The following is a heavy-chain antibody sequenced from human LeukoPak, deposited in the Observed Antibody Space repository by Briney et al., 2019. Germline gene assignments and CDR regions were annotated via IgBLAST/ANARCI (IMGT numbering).Heavy chain of an antibody. J-gene: IGHJ6*04. CDR2: IYYSGST. CDR3: ARDKYQLLSYYYGMDV. Sequence: PSETLSLTCTVSGGSISSYYWSWIRQPPGKGLEWIGYIYYSGSTNYNPSLKSRVTISVDTSKNQFSLKLSSVTAADTAVYYCARDKYQLLSYYYGMDVWGKGTTVTVSS. V-gene: IGHV4-59*12. CDR1: GGSISSYY. D-gene: IGHD2-2*01.